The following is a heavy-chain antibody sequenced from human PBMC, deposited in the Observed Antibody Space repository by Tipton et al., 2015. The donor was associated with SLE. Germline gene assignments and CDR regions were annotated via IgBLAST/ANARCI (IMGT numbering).Heavy chain of an antibody. J-gene: IGHJ5*02. CDR2: IYSGGST. D-gene: IGHD4-17*01. Sequence: SLRLSCAASGFTFSSDAMSWVRQAPGKGLEWVSVIYSGGSTYYADSVKGRFTISRDNSKNTLYLQMNRLRAEDTAVYYCASLRSNWFDPWGQGTLVTVSS. CDR1: GFTFSSDA. CDR3: ASLRSNWFDP. V-gene: IGHV3-23*03.